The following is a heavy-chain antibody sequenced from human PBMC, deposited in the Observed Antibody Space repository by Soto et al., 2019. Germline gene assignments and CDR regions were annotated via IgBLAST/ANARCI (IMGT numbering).Heavy chain of an antibody. CDR2: INPNSGGT. D-gene: IGHD3-3*01. V-gene: IGHV1-2*02. Sequence: YRYKGKSRWSARQSPGQGLEWMGWINPNSGGTNYAQKFQGRVTMTRDTSISTAYMELSRLRSDDTAVYYCASSHGVVKYYFDYWGQGTLVTVSS. CDR1: YRYKGKS. J-gene: IGHJ4*02. CDR3: ASSHGVVKYYFDY.